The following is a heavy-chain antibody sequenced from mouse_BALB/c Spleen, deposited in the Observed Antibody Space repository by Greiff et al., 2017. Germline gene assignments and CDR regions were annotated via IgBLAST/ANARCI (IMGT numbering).Heavy chain of an antibody. CDR3: ARNRRGGAMDY. CDR2: IWSGGST. V-gene: IGHV2-2*02. Sequence: QVQLQQSGPGLVQPSQSLSITCTVSGFSLTSYGVHWVRQSPGKGLEWLGVIWSGGSTDYNAAFISRLSISKDNSKSQVFFKMTSLQANDTAIYYCARNRRGGAMDYWGQGTSVTVSS. J-gene: IGHJ4*01. CDR1: GFSLTSYG.